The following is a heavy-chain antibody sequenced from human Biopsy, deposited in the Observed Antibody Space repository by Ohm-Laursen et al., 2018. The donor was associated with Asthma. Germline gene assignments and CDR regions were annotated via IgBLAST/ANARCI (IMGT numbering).Heavy chain of an antibody. CDR1: GYTFIGCH. CDR3: ASSGGNYGFYGMDV. CDR2: INPNSGGT. V-gene: IGHV1-2*06. J-gene: IGHJ6*02. Sequence: GASVKVSCKASGYTFIGCHIHWMRQAPGQGLEWMGRINPNSGGTNSAQKFQGRVTITADESTSTGYMELSSLRSEDTAVYYCASSGGNYGFYGMDVWGQGTTVTVSS. D-gene: IGHD4-11*01.